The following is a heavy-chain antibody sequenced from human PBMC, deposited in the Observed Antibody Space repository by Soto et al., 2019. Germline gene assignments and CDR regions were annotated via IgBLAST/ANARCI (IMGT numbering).Heavy chain of an antibody. CDR1: GGSISNFY. Sequence: PSETLSLTCTVSGGSISNFYWSWIRQPPGKGLEWIGYIYYSGTTSYNPSLNSRATISVDTSKNQFSLKLNSVTAADTAVYYCARESYYGSGATVVGYWGLGTLVTVSS. J-gene: IGHJ4*02. CDR2: IYYSGTT. CDR3: ARESYYGSGATVVGY. V-gene: IGHV4-59*01. D-gene: IGHD3-10*01.